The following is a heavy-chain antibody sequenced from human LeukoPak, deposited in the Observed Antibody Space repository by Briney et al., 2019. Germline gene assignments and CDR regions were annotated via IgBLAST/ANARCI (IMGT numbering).Heavy chain of an antibody. CDR2: MNPNSGNT. J-gene: IGHJ5*02. V-gene: IGHV1-8*01. Sequence: ASVRVSCKASGYTFTSYDINWVRQATGQGLEWMGWMNPNSGNTGYAQKFQGSVTMTRNTSISTAYMELSSLRSEDTAVYYCARGAAAVYWFDPWGQGTLVTVSS. D-gene: IGHD6-13*01. CDR3: ARGAAAVYWFDP. CDR1: GYTFTSYD.